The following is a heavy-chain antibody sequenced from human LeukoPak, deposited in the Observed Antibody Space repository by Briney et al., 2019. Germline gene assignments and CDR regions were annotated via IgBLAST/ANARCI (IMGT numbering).Heavy chain of an antibody. D-gene: IGHD2-15*01. Sequence: PSETLSLTCGVSGDSISTTHWWSWVRQPPGKGLEWIGEIHHTGITHYSPSLNSRVTISVEKSQNQFSLKLNSVTAADTAVYYCVRVFCSESSCFYFDSWGQGTLVTVSS. CDR3: VRVFCSESSCFYFDS. CDR2: IHHTGIT. CDR1: GDSISTTHW. J-gene: IGHJ4*02. V-gene: IGHV4-4*02.